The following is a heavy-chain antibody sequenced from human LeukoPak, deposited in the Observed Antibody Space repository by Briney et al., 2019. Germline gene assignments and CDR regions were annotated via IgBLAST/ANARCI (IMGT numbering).Heavy chain of an antibody. J-gene: IGHJ4*02. V-gene: IGHV4-30-2*01. CDR3: AKGYYYGSGTYADPFDF. D-gene: IGHD3-10*01. Sequence: SETVSLTCAVSGGSISNGGYCWMWLRLAPGKGLEGSGYINHSGGTSYNPFLKSRVTISVDRSKNQFSLKLSSVTAADTAVYYGAKGYYYGSGTYADPFDFWGQGALVTVSS. CDR2: INHSGGT. CDR1: GGSISNGGYC.